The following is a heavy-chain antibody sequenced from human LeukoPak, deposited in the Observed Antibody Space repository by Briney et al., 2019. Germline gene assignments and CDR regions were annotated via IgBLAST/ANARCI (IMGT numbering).Heavy chain of an antibody. J-gene: IGHJ4*02. CDR1: GYTFTGYY. CDR3: ARVSRFGELLNFDY. Sequence: ASVKVSCKASGYTFTGYYMHWVRQAPGQGLEWMGWINPNSGGTNYAQKFQGRVTMTRDTSISTAYMELSRLRSDDTAVYYCARVSRFGELLNFDYWGQGTLVTVSS. D-gene: IGHD3-10*01. V-gene: IGHV1-2*02. CDR2: INPNSGGT.